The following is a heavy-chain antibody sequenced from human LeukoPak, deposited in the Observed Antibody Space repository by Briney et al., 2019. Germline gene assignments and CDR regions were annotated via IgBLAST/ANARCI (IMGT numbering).Heavy chain of an antibody. V-gene: IGHV3-15*01. CDR3: TTDHHDSSGYYYGYVDY. J-gene: IGHJ4*02. D-gene: IGHD3-22*01. CDR1: GFTFNSYA. CDR2: IKSKTDGGTT. Sequence: GGSLRLSCAASGFTFNSYAMGWVRQAPGKGLEWVGRIKSKTDGGTTDYAAPVKGRFTISRDDSKNTLYLQMNSLKTEDTAVYYCTTDHHDSSGYYYGYVDYWGQGTLVTVSS.